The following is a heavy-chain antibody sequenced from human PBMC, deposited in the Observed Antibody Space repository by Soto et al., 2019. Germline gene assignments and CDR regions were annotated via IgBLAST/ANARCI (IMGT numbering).Heavy chain of an antibody. D-gene: IGHD2-2*01. CDR2: INPRGGGT. CDR3: ARGYPSSTRLGWLDP. J-gene: IGHJ5*02. V-gene: IGHV1-46*01. CDR1: GYTFISYY. Sequence: QVQLVQSGAEVKEPGASLRLSCKASGYTFISYYVHWVRQAPGQGLEWMGMINPRGGGTTYAQQLGGRVTMTSDTSTSTVYMEVNSLRSEDSAVYYCARGYPSSTRLGWLDPWGQGTLVTVSS.